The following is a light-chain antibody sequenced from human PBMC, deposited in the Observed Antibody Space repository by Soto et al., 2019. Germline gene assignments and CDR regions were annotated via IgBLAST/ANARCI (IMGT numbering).Light chain of an antibody. CDR2: GAF. V-gene: IGKV3-15*01. CDR3: QQYKNWSPLT. J-gene: IGKJ4*01. CDR1: QSVSYN. Sequence: EIVMTQSPATLSVSPGERATLSCRASQSVSYNLAWYQQKPGQGPRLLIYGAFTRATGIPARFSGSGSGTEFTLTLSSLQSEDFAVYYCQQYKNWSPLTFGGGTKVEIK.